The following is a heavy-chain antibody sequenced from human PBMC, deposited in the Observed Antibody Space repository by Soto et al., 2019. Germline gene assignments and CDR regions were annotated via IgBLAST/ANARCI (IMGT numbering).Heavy chain of an antibody. CDR2: IYPGDSDT. CDR1: GYSFNNYW. Sequence: PGESLKISCKATGYSFNNYWIGWVRQMPGKGLEWMGVIYPGDSDTRYSPSFQGQVTISADKSITTAYLQWSSLKASDTAMYYCARRRLSSPESAPCGQGTLVTVSS. J-gene: IGHJ5*02. D-gene: IGHD3-10*01. V-gene: IGHV5-51*01. CDR3: ARRRLSSPESAP.